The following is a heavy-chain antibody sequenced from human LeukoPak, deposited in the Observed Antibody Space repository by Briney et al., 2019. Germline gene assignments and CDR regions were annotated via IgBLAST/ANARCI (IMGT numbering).Heavy chain of an antibody. J-gene: IGHJ4*02. V-gene: IGHV4-39*01. CDR1: GGSISSSNYC. CDR2: FCYSGST. CDR3: ARHLAPDFWTYDY. Sequence: SETLSHTCTVSGGSISSSNYCWGWIRQPPGKGLEWIGTFCYSGSTYYNPSLKSRVTISVDTSKNQFSLKLSSVTAADTAVYYCARHLAPDFWTYDYWGQGTLVTVSS. D-gene: IGHD3-3*01.